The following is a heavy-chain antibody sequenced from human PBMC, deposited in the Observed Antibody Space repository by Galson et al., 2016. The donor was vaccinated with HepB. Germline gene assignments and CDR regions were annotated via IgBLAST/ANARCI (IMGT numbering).Heavy chain of an antibody. V-gene: IGHV3-15*01. Sequence: SLRLSCAASGFTFTNAWMSWVRQAPGKGLEWVGRIKSKSVGGTTAYATVVKGRFTISIDDSKSTLYLQMNSLKTEDTAVCYCTTSDGSFDSWGQGTLVTVSP. CDR3: TTSDGSFDS. CDR2: IKSKSVGGTT. CDR1: GFTFTNAW. J-gene: IGHJ4*02.